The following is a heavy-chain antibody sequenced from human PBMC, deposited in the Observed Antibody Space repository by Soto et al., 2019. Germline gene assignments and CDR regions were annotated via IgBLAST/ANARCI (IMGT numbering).Heavy chain of an antibody. CDR3: ARDQGQQLGYYDGMDV. J-gene: IGHJ6*02. D-gene: IGHD6-13*01. Sequence: GGSLRLSCAASGFTFSDYYMSWIRQAPGKGLEWVSYISSSGSTIYYADSVKGRFTISRDNAKNSLYLQMNSLRAEDTAVYYCARDQGQQLGYYDGMDVWGQGTTVTVSS. CDR1: GFTFSDYY. CDR2: ISSSGSTI. V-gene: IGHV3-11*01.